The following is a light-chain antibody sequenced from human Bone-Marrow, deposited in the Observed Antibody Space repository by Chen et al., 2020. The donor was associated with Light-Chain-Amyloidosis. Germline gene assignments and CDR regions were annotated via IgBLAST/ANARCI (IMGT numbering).Light chain of an antibody. CDR2: VDSGGSH. CDR1: SGHGNSA. J-gene: IGLJ3*02. V-gene: IGLV4-69*01. Sequence: QVVVTQSPSASASLGTSVKLTCTLSSGHGNSAIAWHQQQPEKGPRFLMKVDSGGSHSKGDGIPDRFSGARSGAERYLIISSLQSEDEADYFCQTWDTGIQVFGGGTKLTDL. CDR3: QTWDTGIQV.